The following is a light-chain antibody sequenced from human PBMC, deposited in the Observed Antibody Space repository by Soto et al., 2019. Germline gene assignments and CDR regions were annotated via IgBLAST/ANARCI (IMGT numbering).Light chain of an antibody. J-gene: IGLJ1*01. CDR2: SNN. CDR3: AAWDDNMSGGHYI. V-gene: IGLV1-44*01. Sequence: QSVLTQTPSASGTPGQRVTISCSGSSSNIGVNTVNWYQHVPGTAPTLVIYSNNQRPSGVPDRFSGSRSGTSASLAISGLQSEDEADYYCAAWDDNMSGGHYIFGTGTKAPS. CDR1: SSNIGVNT.